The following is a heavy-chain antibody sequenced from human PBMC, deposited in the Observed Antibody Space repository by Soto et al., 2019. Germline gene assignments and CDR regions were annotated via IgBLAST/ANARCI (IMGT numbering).Heavy chain of an antibody. CDR1: GYTFTTYA. CDR2: ISAGNGNT. Sequence: ASVKVSCKASGYTFTTYAMHWVRQAPGQRLEWMGWISAGNGNTKYSQKFQGRVAITRDTSASTAYMELSSLISEDTAVYYCAKSRTIRAARPQVYYYYAMDVWGQGTTVTVS. J-gene: IGHJ6*02. CDR3: AKSRTIRAARPQVYYYYAMDV. V-gene: IGHV1-3*01. D-gene: IGHD6-25*01.